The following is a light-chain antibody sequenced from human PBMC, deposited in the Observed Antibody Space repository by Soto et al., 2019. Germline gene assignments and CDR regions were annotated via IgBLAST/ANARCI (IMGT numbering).Light chain of an antibody. CDR1: HGISSY. CDR3: QQYENRPLT. Sequence: DILMTQSPSSLSASVGDRVTITCQASHGISSYLNWYQQKPGKAPKLLIYDASNLETGVPSRFSGSGSGTHFTFTISSLQPEDIAAYYCQQYENRPLTFGGGTKVDIK. CDR2: DAS. J-gene: IGKJ4*01. V-gene: IGKV1-33*01.